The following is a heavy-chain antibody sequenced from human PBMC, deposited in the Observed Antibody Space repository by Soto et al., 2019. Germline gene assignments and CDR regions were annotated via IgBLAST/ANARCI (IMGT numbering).Heavy chain of an antibody. CDR2: IYYSGST. CDR3: AGGYSGYDRFGY. D-gene: IGHD5-12*01. V-gene: IGHV4-39*01. CDR1: GGSISSISYY. Sequence: QLQLQESGPGLVKPSETLSLTCTVSGGSISSISYYWGWIRQPPGKGLEWIGSIYYSGSTYYNPSLKSRVTISVDTSKNQFSLKLSSVTAADTAVYYCAGGYSGYDRFGYWGQGTLVTVSS. J-gene: IGHJ4*02.